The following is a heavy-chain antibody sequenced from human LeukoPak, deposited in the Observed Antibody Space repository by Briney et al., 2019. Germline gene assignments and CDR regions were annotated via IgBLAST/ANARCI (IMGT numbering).Heavy chain of an antibody. CDR3: ARGKKITIFGVVTGAPRFGY. CDR2: IYYSGST. Sequence: SETLSLTCTVSGGSISSSSYYWGWIRQPPGKGLEWIGSIYYSGSTYYNPSLKSRVTISVDTSKNQFSLKLSSVTAADTAVYYCARGKKITIFGVVTGAPRFGYWGQGTLVTVSS. V-gene: IGHV4-39*07. CDR1: GGSISSSSYY. J-gene: IGHJ4*02. D-gene: IGHD3-3*01.